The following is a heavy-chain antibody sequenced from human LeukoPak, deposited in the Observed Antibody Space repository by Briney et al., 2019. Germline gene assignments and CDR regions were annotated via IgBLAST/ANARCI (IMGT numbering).Heavy chain of an antibody. CDR3: ARVVNYDFWSGPDNYYYYGMDV. CDR1: AFIFSGHW. D-gene: IGHD3-3*01. J-gene: IGHJ6*02. CDR2: IKEDGSER. Sequence: GGSLRLSCEGSAFIFSGHWMNWVRQTPGKGLEWVASIKEDGSERQYVDSVKGRFSISRDNTKGSLFLQLNSLRAEDTAVYYCARVVNYDFWSGPDNYYYYGMDVWGQGTTVTVSS. V-gene: IGHV3-7*03.